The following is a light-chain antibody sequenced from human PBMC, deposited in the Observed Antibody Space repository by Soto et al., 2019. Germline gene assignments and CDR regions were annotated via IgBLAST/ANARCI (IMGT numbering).Light chain of an antibody. CDR3: QQRSNWPPWWT. CDR2: DAS. V-gene: IGKV3-11*01. J-gene: IGKJ1*01. Sequence: EIVLTQSPATLSLSPGERATLSCRASQSVSSYLAWYQQKPGQAPRLLIYDASNRATSIPARFSGSGSGTDFTLTISSLEPEDFAVYYCQQRSNWPPWWTFGQGTKVEIK. CDR1: QSVSSY.